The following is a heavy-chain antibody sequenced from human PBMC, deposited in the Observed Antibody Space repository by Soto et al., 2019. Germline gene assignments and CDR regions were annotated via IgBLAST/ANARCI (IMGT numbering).Heavy chain of an antibody. Sequence: GGSLRLSCAASRFIVGSKYVNWFRQAPGKGPEWVSAISGSGDSTYYADSVKGRFTISRDNSKNTLYLQMNSLRAEDTALYYCAKDLWAPDINWFDPWGQGTLVTVSS. CDR2: ISGSGDST. D-gene: IGHD2-21*01. CDR1: RFIVGSKY. V-gene: IGHV3-23*01. J-gene: IGHJ5*02. CDR3: AKDLWAPDINWFDP.